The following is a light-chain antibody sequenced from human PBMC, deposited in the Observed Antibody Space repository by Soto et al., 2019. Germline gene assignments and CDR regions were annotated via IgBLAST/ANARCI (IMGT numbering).Light chain of an antibody. Sequence: LTQSPATLSSPPWKGAKRACRASQSVSKYFARYQQKPGHAPRIFIDDACNRATGIPARCSGSGSGTDFTITIRSLEDEDFAFYQCQRRSNWITFGQGTRLEI. V-gene: IGKV3-11*01. CDR2: DAC. J-gene: IGKJ5*01. CDR3: QRRSNWIT. CDR1: QSVSKY.